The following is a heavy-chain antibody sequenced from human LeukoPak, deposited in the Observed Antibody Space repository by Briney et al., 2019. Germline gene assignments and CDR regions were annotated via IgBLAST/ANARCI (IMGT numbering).Heavy chain of an antibody. Sequence: PSGTLSLTCAVSGGSISSSNWWSWVRQPPGKGLEWIGEIYLSGSTNYNPSLKSRVTISVDKSKNQFSLKLSSVTAADTAVYYCARDRAVAGTDFDYWGQGTLVTVSS. J-gene: IGHJ4*02. CDR1: GGSISSSNW. V-gene: IGHV4-4*02. D-gene: IGHD6-19*01. CDR2: IYLSGST. CDR3: ARDRAVAGTDFDY.